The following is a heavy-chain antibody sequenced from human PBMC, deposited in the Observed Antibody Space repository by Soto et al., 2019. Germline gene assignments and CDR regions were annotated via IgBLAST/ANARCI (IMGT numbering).Heavy chain of an antibody. CDR3: ARDCATIAAAAIFDC. Sequence: SETLSLTCTVSGGSISSSSYYWGWLPQPTGKGLEWIGSIYYSGSTYYTPSLKSRVTISVDNSKNQFSLKLTSVTAAATAVYYCARDCATIAAAAIFDCWGQGTLVTVSS. CDR1: GGSISSSSYY. CDR2: IYYSGST. D-gene: IGHD6-13*01. J-gene: IGHJ4*02. V-gene: IGHV4-39*07.